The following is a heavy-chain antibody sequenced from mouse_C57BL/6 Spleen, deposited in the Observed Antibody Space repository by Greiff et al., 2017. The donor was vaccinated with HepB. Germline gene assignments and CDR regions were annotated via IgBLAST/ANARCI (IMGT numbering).Heavy chain of an antibody. D-gene: IGHD2-3*01. J-gene: IGHJ1*03. V-gene: IGHV1-26*01. CDR1: GYTFTDYY. Sequence: EVQLQQSGPELVKPGASVKISCKASGYTFTDYYMNWVKQSHGKSLEWIGDINPNNGGTSYNQKFKGKATLTVDKSSSTAYMELRSLTSEDSAVYYCAGIYDGYHGGYFDVWGTGTTVTVSS. CDR2: INPNNGGT. CDR3: AGIYDGYHGGYFDV.